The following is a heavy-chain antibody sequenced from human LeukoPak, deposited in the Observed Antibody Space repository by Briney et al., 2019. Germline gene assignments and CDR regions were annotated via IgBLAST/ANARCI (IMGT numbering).Heavy chain of an antibody. Sequence: SQTLPLTCTVSGGSISSGDYYWSWIRQPPGKGLEWIGYIYYSGSTYYNPSLKSRVTISVDTSKNQFSLKLSSVTAADTAVYYCALEGYYDSSGYYNNWFDPWGQGTLVTVSS. CDR3: ALEGYYDSSGYYNNWFDP. D-gene: IGHD3-22*01. V-gene: IGHV4-30-4*01. J-gene: IGHJ5*02. CDR1: GGSISSGDYY. CDR2: IYYSGST.